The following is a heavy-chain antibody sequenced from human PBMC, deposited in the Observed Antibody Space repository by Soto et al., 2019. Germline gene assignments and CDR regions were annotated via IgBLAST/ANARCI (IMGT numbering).Heavy chain of an antibody. CDR3: ANSWTTLTTGFDF. Sequence: GSLLLACVASGFTFSNYAMHWVRQAPGKGLGWVAVISSDGSKKYYLDSVRDRFTISRDNSKNTLYLQMNNLRPEDTAMYYCANSWTTLTTGFDFWGQGALVTVYS. CDR1: GFTFSNYA. D-gene: IGHD4-17*01. J-gene: IGHJ4*02. V-gene: IGHV3-30*18. CDR2: ISSDGSKK.